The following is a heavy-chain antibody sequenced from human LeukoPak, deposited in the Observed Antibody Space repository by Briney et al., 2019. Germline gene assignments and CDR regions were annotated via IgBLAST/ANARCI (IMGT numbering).Heavy chain of an antibody. CDR3: AGGRYYYDPKGE. CDR1: GYIFTSYY. J-gene: IGHJ4*02. CDR2: INPSGGST. Sequence: GASVKVSCKTSGYIFTSYYLHWVRQAPGQGLEWMGVINPSGGSTTYAQKFQGRVTMTWDKSTSTVYMELSSLRSEDTAVYYCAGGRYYYDPKGEWGQGTLVTVSS. V-gene: IGHV1-46*01. D-gene: IGHD3-22*01.